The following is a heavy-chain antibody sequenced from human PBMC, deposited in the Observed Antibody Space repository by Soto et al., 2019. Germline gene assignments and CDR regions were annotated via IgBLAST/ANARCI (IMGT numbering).Heavy chain of an antibody. V-gene: IGHV4-61*01. CDR1: GGSISSGSYY. J-gene: IGHJ6*02. D-gene: IGHD2-21*02. CDR2: IYYSGST. Sequence: SETLSLTCTVSGGSISSGSYYWSWIRQHPGKGLEWIGYIYYSGSTVYNPPFKSRVIISVDTSKNQFSLKLNSVTAADTAVYYCARDLWGYCGTDCYPLDVWGQGTTVTVSS. CDR3: ARDLWGYCGTDCYPLDV.